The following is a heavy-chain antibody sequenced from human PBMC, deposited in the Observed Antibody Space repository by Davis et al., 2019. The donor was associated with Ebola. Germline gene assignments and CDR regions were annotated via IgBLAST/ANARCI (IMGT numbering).Heavy chain of an antibody. CDR1: GFTFSSYS. CDR3: ACTIFGVVSSFDH. D-gene: IGHD3-3*01. J-gene: IGHJ4*02. V-gene: IGHV3-21*01. CDR2: ISSSSSYI. Sequence: GESLKISCAASGFTFSSYSMNWVRQAPGKGLEWVSSISSSSSYIYYADSLKGRFTISRDNARNSLYLQMNSLRDEDTAVYYCACTIFGVVSSFDHWGQGTLVTVSS.